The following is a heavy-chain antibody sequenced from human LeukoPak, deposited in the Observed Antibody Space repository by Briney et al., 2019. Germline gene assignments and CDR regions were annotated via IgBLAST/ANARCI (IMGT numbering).Heavy chain of an antibody. CDR2: INHSGST. CDR3: ARGPNCSSTSCYMVY. V-gene: IGHV4-34*01. D-gene: IGHD2-2*02. CDR1: GGSFSGYY. J-gene: IGHJ4*02. Sequence: SETLSLTCAVYGGSFSGYYWSWIRQPPGKGLEWIGEINHSGSTNYNPSLKSRVTIPVDTSKNQFSLKLSSVTAADTAVYYCARGPNCSSTSCYMVYWGQGTLVTVSS.